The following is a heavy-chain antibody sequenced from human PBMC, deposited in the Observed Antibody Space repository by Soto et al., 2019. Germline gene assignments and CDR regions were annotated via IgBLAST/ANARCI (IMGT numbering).Heavy chain of an antibody. Sequence: ASVKVSCKASGYTFTSYGISWVRQAPGQGLEWMGWISAYNGNTNYAQKLQGRVTMTTDTSTSTAYMELRSLRSDDTAVYYCARRLGRIVAEEGWLQRYGMDVWGQGTTVTVSS. CDR3: ARRLGRIVAEEGWLQRYGMDV. D-gene: IGHD5-12*01. CDR1: GYTFTSYG. CDR2: ISAYNGNT. V-gene: IGHV1-18*01. J-gene: IGHJ6*02.